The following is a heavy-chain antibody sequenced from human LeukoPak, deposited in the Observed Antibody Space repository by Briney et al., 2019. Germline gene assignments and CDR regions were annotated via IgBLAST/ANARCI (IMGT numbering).Heavy chain of an antibody. CDR2: MAYKGGA. J-gene: IGHJ3*02. CDR1: GDSITSANYF. V-gene: IGHV4-30-4*01. Sequence: SETLSLTCTVSGDSITSANYFWRWIRQPPGEDLEWIEYMAYKGGASYNPSLKSRATISLDTSKNEFSLRLSSVTAPDTATYCCAREVNVPAGSDGFDIWGQGTMVTVSP. CDR3: AREVNVPAGSDGFDI. D-gene: IGHD2-2*01.